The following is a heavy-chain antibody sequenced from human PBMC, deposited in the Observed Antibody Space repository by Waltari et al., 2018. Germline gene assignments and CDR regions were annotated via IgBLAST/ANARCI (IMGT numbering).Heavy chain of an antibody. CDR1: GFTFSSYS. V-gene: IGHV3-21*01. J-gene: IGHJ5*02. CDR3: ARGYGDYTGWFDP. CDR2: ISSSSSYI. D-gene: IGHD4-17*01. Sequence: EVQLVESGGGLVKPGGSLRLSCAASGFTFSSYSMNWVRQAPGKGLEWVSSISSSSSYIYYADSVKGRFTISRDNAKNSLYLQMNSLRAEDTAVYYWARGYGDYTGWFDPWGQGTLVTVSS.